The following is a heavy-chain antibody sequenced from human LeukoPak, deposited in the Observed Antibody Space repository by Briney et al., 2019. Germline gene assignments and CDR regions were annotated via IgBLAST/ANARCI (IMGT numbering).Heavy chain of an antibody. CDR3: ARALYFGSGSPYYYMDV. Sequence: PSETLSLTCTVSGGSISSYYWSWIRQPAGKGLEWIGYIYYSETTKYNPSLKSRVTISVDTSKNQFSLKLSSVTAADTAVYYCARALYFGSGSPYYYMDVWGKGTTVIISS. CDR2: IYYSETT. D-gene: IGHD3-10*01. J-gene: IGHJ6*03. CDR1: GGSISSYY. V-gene: IGHV4-59*01.